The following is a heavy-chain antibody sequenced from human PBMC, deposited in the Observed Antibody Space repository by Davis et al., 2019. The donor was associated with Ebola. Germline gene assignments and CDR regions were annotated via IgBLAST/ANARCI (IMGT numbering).Heavy chain of an antibody. Sequence: GESLKISCAASGFTFSNAWMSWVRQAPGMGLEWVGRIKSKTDGGTIDYAAPVRGRFTISRDDSKNTLYLQMNSLKTEDTAVYYCTTGTTVTTYYFDNWGQGTLVTVSS. V-gene: IGHV3-15*01. D-gene: IGHD4-17*01. CDR1: GFTFSNAW. J-gene: IGHJ4*02. CDR3: TTGTTVTTYYFDN. CDR2: IKSKTDGGTI.